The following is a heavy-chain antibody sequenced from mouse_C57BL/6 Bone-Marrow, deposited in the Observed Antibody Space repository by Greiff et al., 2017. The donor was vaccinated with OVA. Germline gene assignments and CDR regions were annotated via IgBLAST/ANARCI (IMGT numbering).Heavy chain of an antibody. V-gene: IGHV5-16*01. CDR3: ARDKHYYGSSAPFAY. CDR1: GFTFSDYY. D-gene: IGHD1-1*01. CDR2: INYDGSST. Sequence: EVKLMESEGGLVQPGSSMKLSCTASGFTFSDYYMAWVRQVPEKGLEWVANINYDGSSTYYLDSLKSRFIISRDNAKNILYLQMSSLKSEDTATYYCARDKHYYGSSAPFAYWGQGTLVTVSA. J-gene: IGHJ3*01.